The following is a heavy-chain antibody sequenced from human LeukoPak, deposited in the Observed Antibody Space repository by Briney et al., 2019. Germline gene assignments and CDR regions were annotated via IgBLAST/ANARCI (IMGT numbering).Heavy chain of an antibody. CDR3: ARTVVPAAILRSGWFDP. CDR2: ISYDGSNK. J-gene: IGHJ5*02. V-gene: IGHV3-30*04. D-gene: IGHD2-2*01. Sequence: GRSLRLSCAASGFTFSSYAMHWVRQAHGKGLGWVAVISYDGSNKYYADSVKGRFTISRDNSKNTLYLQMNSLRAGDTAVYYCARTVVPAAILRSGWFDPWGQGTLVTVSS. CDR1: GFTFSSYA.